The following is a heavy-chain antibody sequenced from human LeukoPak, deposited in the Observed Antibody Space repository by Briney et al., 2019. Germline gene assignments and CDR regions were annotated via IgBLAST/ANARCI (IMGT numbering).Heavy chain of an antibody. Sequence: GASVKVSCKASGYTFTSYGISWVQQAPGQGLEWMGWISAYNGNTNYAQKLQGRVTMTTDTSTSTAYMELRGLRSDDTAVYYCARGHSSGWYLDAFDIGGQGTVVTVSS. D-gene: IGHD3-22*01. CDR2: ISAYNGNT. CDR1: GYTFTSYG. V-gene: IGHV1-18*01. CDR3: ARGHSSGWYLDAFDI. J-gene: IGHJ3*02.